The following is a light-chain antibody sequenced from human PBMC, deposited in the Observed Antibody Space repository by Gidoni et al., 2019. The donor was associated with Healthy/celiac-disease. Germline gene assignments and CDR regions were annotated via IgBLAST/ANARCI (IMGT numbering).Light chain of an antibody. V-gene: IGKV3-20*01. CDR1: QSVSSSY. Sequence: DIVLTQSPATLSLSPGERATLSCRASQSVSSSYLAWYQQKPGQAPRLLIYGASSRATGIPDRFSSSGAGTDFTLTISRLEPEDFAVYYCQQYGSSPSWTFGQGTKVEIK. CDR3: QQYGSSPSWT. CDR2: GAS. J-gene: IGKJ1*01.